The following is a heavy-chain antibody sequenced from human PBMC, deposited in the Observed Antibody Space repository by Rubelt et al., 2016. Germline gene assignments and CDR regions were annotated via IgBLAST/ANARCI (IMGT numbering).Heavy chain of an antibody. CDR2: ISAYNGNT. CDR3: ARDRIRIAARQGWYFDL. CDR1: GYTFTSYG. Sequence: QVQLVQSGAEVKKPGASVKVSCKASGYTFTSYGISWVRQAPGQGLEWMGWISAYNGNTNYAQKLQGRVTMTTDTSTRTAYMELRSLRPDDPAVYYCARDRIRIAARQGWYFDLWGRGTLVTVSS. J-gene: IGHJ2*01. D-gene: IGHD6-6*01. V-gene: IGHV1-18*01.